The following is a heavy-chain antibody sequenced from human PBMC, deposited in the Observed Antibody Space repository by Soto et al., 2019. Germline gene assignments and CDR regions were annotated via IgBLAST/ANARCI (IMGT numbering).Heavy chain of an antibody. CDR1: GCTFTIYD. Sequence: SVKVSFTAAGCTFTIYDINWVGHSPGQGVEWMGWISAHNGDTIYAQKFQDRITMTTDTSTNTAYLELRSLKSGDTAVFYCARSSGTYPPSRYYYGLDVWGQGTTVTVSS. CDR3: ARSSGTYPPSRYYYGLDV. CDR2: ISAHNGDT. J-gene: IGHJ6*02. D-gene: IGHD1-26*01. V-gene: IGHV1-18*01.